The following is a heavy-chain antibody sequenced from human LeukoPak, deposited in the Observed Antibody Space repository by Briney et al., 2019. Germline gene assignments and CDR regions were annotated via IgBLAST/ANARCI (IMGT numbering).Heavy chain of an antibody. CDR3: ARTGYCSSTSCYTLVY. Sequence: SETLSLTCTVSGGSISSYYWSWIRQPPGKGLEWMGYIYYSGSTNYNPSLKSRVTISVDTSKNQFSLKLSSVTAADTAVYYCARTGYCSSTSCYTLVYWGQGTLVTVSS. CDR2: IYYSGST. V-gene: IGHV4-59*01. CDR1: GGSISSYY. J-gene: IGHJ4*02. D-gene: IGHD2-2*02.